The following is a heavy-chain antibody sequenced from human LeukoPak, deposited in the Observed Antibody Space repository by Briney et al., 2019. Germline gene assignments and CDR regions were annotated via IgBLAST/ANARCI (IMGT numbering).Heavy chain of an antibody. Sequence: SETLSLTCTVSGGSISSSSYYWGWIRQPPGKGLEWIGSIYYSGSTYYNPSLKSRVTISVDTSKNQFSLKLSSVTAADTAVYYCARDRSDILTGYPDFDYWGQGTLVTVSS. CDR2: IYYSGST. CDR3: ARDRSDILTGYPDFDY. CDR1: GGSISSSSYY. J-gene: IGHJ4*02. V-gene: IGHV4-39*07. D-gene: IGHD3-9*01.